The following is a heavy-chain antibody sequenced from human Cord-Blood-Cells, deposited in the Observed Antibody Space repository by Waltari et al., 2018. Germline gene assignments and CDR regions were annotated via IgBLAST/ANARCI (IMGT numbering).Heavy chain of an antibody. V-gene: IGHV4-34*01. CDR2: INHSGST. D-gene: IGHD3-10*01. CDR1: GGSFSGYY. CDR3: ARGPITMVRGVIPYY. Sequence: QVQLQQWGAGLLKPSETLSLTCAVYGGSFSGYYWSWIRQPPGKGLEWIGEINHSGSTNYNPSLKSRVTISVGTSKNQFSLKLSSVTAADTAVYYCARGPITMVRGVIPYYWGQGTLVTVSS. J-gene: IGHJ4*02.